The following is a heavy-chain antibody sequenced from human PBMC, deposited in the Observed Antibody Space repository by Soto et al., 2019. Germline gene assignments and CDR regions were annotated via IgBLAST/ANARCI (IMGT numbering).Heavy chain of an antibody. CDR3: ARGEDLLAGTYWVYFDY. CDR2: IYYSGST. V-gene: IGHV4-39*07. D-gene: IGHD6-13*01. CDR1: GGSISSSSYY. J-gene: IGHJ4*02. Sequence: SETLSLTCTVSGGSISSSSYYWGWIRQPPGKGLEWIGSIYYSGSTNYNPSLKSRVTISVDTSKNQFSLKLSSVTAADTAVYYCARGEDLLAGTYWVYFDYWGQGTLVTVSS.